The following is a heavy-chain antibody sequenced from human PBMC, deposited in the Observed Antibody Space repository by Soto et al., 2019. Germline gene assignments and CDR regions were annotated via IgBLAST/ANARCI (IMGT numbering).Heavy chain of an antibody. Sequence: EVQLVESGGDLVQPGGSLRLSCATSGFTFSSHWMSWVRQAPGKGLEWVANIKEDGSEKYYVDSVKGRFTISRDNAKISLYLQMNSLRVEDTAVYYCAKDVRWRQGILVTVSS. V-gene: IGHV3-7*05. CDR2: IKEDGSEK. CDR1: GFTFSSHW. J-gene: IGHJ4*02. CDR3: AKDVR.